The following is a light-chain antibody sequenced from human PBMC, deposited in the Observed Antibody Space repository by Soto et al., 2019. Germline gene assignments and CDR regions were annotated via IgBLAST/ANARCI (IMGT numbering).Light chain of an antibody. J-gene: IGLJ2*01. Sequence: QSVLTQPASVSGSPGQSIAISCTGTSSDVGAYDYVSWYQQHPGKAPKVIISDVYNRPSGVSNRFSGSKSGNTASLTISGLQAEDEADYYCGSYTTSGSVVFGGGTKLPVL. CDR2: DVY. CDR1: SSDVGAYDY. CDR3: GSYTTSGSVV. V-gene: IGLV2-14*03.